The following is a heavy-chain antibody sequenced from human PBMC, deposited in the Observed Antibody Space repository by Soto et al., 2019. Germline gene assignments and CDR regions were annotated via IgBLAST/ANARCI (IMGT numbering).Heavy chain of an antibody. V-gene: IGHV1-69*12. J-gene: IGHJ5*02. D-gene: IGHD2-2*02. CDR3: ARIVPAAIGGGGNNWFDP. Sequence: QVQLVQSGAEVKKPGSSVKVSCKASGGTFSSYAISWVRQAPGQGLEWMGGIIPIFGTANYAQKFQGRVTITADESASTAYMELSSLRSEDTAVYYCARIVPAAIGGGGNNWFDPWGQGTLVTVSS. CDR1: GGTFSSYA. CDR2: IIPIFGTA.